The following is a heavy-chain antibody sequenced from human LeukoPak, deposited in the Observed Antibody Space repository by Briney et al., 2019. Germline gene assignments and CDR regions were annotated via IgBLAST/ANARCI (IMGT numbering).Heavy chain of an antibody. V-gene: IGHV4-4*07. CDR2: IYTSGST. J-gene: IGHJ3*02. Sequence: TSSETLSLTCTVSGGSISSYYWSWIRQPAGKGLEWIGRIYTSGSTNYNPSLKSRVTMSVDTSKNQFSLKLSSVTAADTAVYYCARMVGYCSSTSCIGAFDIWGQGTMVTVSS. CDR1: GGSISSYY. CDR3: ARMVGYCSSTSCIGAFDI. D-gene: IGHD2-2*03.